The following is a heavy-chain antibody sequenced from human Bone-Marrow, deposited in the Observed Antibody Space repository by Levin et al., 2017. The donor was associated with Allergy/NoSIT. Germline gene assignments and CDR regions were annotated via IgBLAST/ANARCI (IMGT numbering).Heavy chain of an antibody. D-gene: IGHD3-9*01. CDR1: GYSISSTSYY. CDR2: IYHSGTT. J-gene: IGHJ5*02. Sequence: PSQTLSLTCTVSGYSISSTSYYWGWIRQTPGKGLEWIGTIYHSGTTYYNPSLKSRVTMSVDTSKNQFSLNLNSVTAADTAVYYCARDLVSFDYLLSAWGPGTLVTVSS. V-gene: IGHV4-39*07. CDR3: ARDLVSFDYLLSA.